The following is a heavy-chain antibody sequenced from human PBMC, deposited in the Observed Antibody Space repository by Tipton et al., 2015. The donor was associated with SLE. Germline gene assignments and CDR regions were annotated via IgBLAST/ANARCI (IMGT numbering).Heavy chain of an antibody. CDR3: ARHFLEVIKFFGVVRHRMDLFDP. V-gene: IGHV4-59*01. CDR1: GGSISSYY. Sequence: LRLSCTVSGGSISSYYWGWIRQPPGKGLEWIGYIYYSGSTNYNPSLKSRVTISVDTSKNQFSLKLSSVTAADTAVYYCARHFLEVIKFFGVVRHRMDLFDPWGQGTLVTVSA. J-gene: IGHJ5*02. CDR2: IYYSGST. D-gene: IGHD3-3*01.